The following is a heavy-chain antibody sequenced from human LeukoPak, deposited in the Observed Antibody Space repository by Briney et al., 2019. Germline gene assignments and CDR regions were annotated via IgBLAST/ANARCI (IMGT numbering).Heavy chain of an antibody. CDR3: ARGGSWDFDY. CDR2: MYNSGTS. CDR1: GASITSHPW. J-gene: IGHJ4*02. Sequence: SGTLSLTCAVSGASITSHPWNWVRQPPGKGLEWIGEMYNSGTSTFKPSLRSRVIMFFDESKNHFSLKLNSVTAADTAVYYCARGGSWDFDYWGQGVLVIVSS. V-gene: IGHV4-4*02. D-gene: IGHD1-26*01.